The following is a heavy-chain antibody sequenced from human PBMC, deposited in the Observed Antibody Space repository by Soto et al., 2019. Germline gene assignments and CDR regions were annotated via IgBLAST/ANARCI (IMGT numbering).Heavy chain of an antibody. CDR3: ARDSATVTTGGYYYYYGMNV. CDR1: GGSISSYY. Sequence: QVQLQESGPGLVKPSETLSLTCTVSGGSISSYYWSWIRQPPGMGLEWIGYIYYSGSTNYNPSLKSRVTISVDTSKNQFSLKLSSVTAADTAVYYCARDSATVTTGGYYYYYGMNVWGQGTTVTVSS. D-gene: IGHD4-17*01. J-gene: IGHJ6*02. CDR2: IYYSGST. V-gene: IGHV4-59*01.